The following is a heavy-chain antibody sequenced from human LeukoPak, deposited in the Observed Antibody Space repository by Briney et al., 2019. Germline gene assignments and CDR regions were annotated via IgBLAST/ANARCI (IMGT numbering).Heavy chain of an antibody. V-gene: IGHV1-8*01. CDR2: MNPNSGNT. Sequence: ASVKVSRKASGYTFTSYDINWVRQATGQGLEWMGWMNPNSGNTGYAQKFQGRVTMTRNTSISTAYMELSSLRSEDTAVYYCARGRFLCSSSSGYFDYWGQGTLVTVSS. D-gene: IGHD6-6*01. J-gene: IGHJ4*02. CDR1: GYTFTSYD. CDR3: ARGRFLCSSSSGYFDY.